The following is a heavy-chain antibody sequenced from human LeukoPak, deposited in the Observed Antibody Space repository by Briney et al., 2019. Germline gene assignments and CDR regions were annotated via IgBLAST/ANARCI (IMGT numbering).Heavy chain of an antibody. CDR3: ARVSYYGSGDYSRGSSRYFDY. J-gene: IGHJ4*02. CDR1: GFTFSDYY. CDR2: INSGSTYT. Sequence: GGSLRLSCAVSGFTFSDYYMSWIRQAPGKGLEWVSYINSGSTYTNYADSVKGRFTISRDNAKNSLYLQMNSLSAEDTAIYYCARVSYYGSGDYSRGSSRYFDYWGQGTLVTVSS. D-gene: IGHD3-10*01. V-gene: IGHV3-11*06.